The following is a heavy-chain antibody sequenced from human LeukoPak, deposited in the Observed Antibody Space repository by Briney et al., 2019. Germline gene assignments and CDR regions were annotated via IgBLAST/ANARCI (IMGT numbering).Heavy chain of an antibody. CDR2: INHSGST. D-gene: IGHD5-18*01. J-gene: IGHJ4*02. V-gene: IGHV4-38-2*02. CDR3: ARGPYRTAMVTY. Sequence: SETLSLTCTVSGYSISSGYYWGWIRQPPGKGLEWIGEINHSGSTNYNPSLKSRVTISVDTSKNQFSLKLSSVTAADTAVYYCARGPYRTAMVTYWGQGTLVTVSS. CDR1: GYSISSGYY.